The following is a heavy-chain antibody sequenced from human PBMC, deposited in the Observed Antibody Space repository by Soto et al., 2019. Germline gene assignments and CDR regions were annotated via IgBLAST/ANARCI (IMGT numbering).Heavy chain of an antibody. J-gene: IGHJ4*02. CDR1: GGPISSYY. CDR3: ARTYCSSTTCYDLFDH. Sequence: SETLSLTCTVSGGPISSYYWGWIRQPPGKGLEWIGYIHHSGSTNYNPSLKSRVTISVDTSKNQFSLKLSSVTAADTAVYYCARTYCSSTTCYDLFDHWGQGTLVTVSS. D-gene: IGHD2-2*01. CDR2: IHHSGST. V-gene: IGHV4-59*08.